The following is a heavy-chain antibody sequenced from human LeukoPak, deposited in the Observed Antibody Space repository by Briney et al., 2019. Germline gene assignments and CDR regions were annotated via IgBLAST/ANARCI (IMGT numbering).Heavy chain of an antibody. V-gene: IGHV3-23*01. CDR2: ISGSGGST. Sequence: GGSLRPSCAASGFTFSSYAISWVRQPPGKGLEWVSAISGSGGSTYYADSVKGRFTISRDNSKNSLYLQMNSLRAEDTAVYYCAKGSGWYDTPFDYWGQGTLVTVSS. D-gene: IGHD6-19*01. CDR3: AKGSGWYDTPFDY. CDR1: GFTFSSYA. J-gene: IGHJ4*02.